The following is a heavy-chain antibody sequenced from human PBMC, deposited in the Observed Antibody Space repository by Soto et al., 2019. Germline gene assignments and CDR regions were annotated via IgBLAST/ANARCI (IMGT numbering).Heavy chain of an antibody. Sequence: ASVKVSCKTSGYNFMTYAIHWLRQAPGQRPEWMGWIRPDNGDTKYSEKLQGRVTMTRDTSATTVYMELSGLISEDAAVYFCAKEGGPWGQGTQVTVSS. CDR1: GYNFMTYA. CDR3: AKEGGP. CDR2: IRPDNGDT. D-gene: IGHD3-16*01. V-gene: IGHV1-3*01. J-gene: IGHJ5*02.